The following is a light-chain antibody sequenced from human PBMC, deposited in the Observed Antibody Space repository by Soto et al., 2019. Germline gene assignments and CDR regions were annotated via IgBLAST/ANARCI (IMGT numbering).Light chain of an antibody. J-gene: IGLJ2*01. CDR2: TTD. CDR3: VLYVGSGIWV. CDR1: SGSVSSNNY. Sequence: QTVVTQEPSFSVSPGGTVTLTCGLSSGSVSSNNYPSWYQQTPGQAPRTLIHTTDSRSSGVPERFSGSVLGNKAALTITGAQADDESDYYCVLYVGSGIWVSGGGTKVTVL. V-gene: IGLV8-61*01.